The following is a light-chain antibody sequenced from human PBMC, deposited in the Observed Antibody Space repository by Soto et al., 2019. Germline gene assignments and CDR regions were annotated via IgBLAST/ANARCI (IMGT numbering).Light chain of an antibody. CDR3: QSYDSRLSRDV. V-gene: IGLV1-40*01. J-gene: IGLJ1*01. CDR1: SSDIGAGYD. CDR2: GNS. Sequence: QSVLTQPPSVSGSPGQRVTISCTGSSSDIGAGYDVHWYQQLPGTAPKLLIYGNSNRPSGVPDRFSGSKSGTSASLTITGLQAEDEADYYCQSYDSRLSRDVFGTGTKVTVL.